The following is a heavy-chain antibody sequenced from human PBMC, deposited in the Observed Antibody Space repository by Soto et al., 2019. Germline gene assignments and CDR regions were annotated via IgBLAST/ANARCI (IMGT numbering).Heavy chain of an antibody. D-gene: IGHD4-17*01. CDR3: ARVSYGGNPLFDY. J-gene: IGHJ4*02. V-gene: IGHV4-4*02. CDR1: GGSISSSNW. CDR2: IYHSGST. Sequence: SETLSLTCAVSGGSISSSNWWSWVRQPPGKGLEWIGEIYHSGSTNYNPSLKSRVTTSVDKSKNQFSLKLSSVTAADTAVYYCARVSYGGNPLFDYWGQGTLVTVSS.